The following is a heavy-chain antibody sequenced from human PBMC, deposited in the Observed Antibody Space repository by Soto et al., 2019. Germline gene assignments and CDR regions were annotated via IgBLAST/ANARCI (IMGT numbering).Heavy chain of an antibody. Sequence: ASVKVSCKASGYTFTSYGISWVRQAPGQGLEWMGWISAYNGNTNYAQKLQGRVTMTTDTSTSTAYMELRSLRSDDTAVYYCAGDRCSSTSCYYYYGMDVWGQGTTVTVSS. V-gene: IGHV1-18*01. CDR1: GYTFTSYG. CDR2: ISAYNGNT. CDR3: AGDRCSSTSCYYYYGMDV. J-gene: IGHJ6*02. D-gene: IGHD2-2*01.